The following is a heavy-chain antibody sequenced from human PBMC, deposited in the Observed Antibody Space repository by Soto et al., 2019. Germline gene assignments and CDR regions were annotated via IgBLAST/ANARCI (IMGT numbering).Heavy chain of an antibody. CDR3: ARDSTGPIYMDV. V-gene: IGHV4-59*01. CDR1: GCSISSYY. J-gene: IGHJ6*03. Sequence: SETLSLTCTVSGCSISSYYWSWIRQPPGRGLEWIGYIYYSGSTNYNPSLKSRVTISVDTSKNQFSLKLSSVTAADTAVYYCARDSTGPIYMDVWGKGTTVTVSS. CDR2: IYYSGST.